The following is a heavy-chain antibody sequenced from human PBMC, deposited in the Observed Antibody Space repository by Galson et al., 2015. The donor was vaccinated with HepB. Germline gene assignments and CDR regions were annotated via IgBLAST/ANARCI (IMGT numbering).Heavy chain of an antibody. Sequence: PALVKPTQTLTLTCTFSGFSLSTSGVGVGWIRQPPEKALEWLAFIYWNDDKRYSPSLKSRLTITKDTSKNQVVLTMTAMDPVDTATYYCAHRGRGDSGTYYAPTGFDYWGQGILVTVSS. CDR3: AHRGRGDSGTYYAPTGFDY. J-gene: IGHJ4*02. CDR2: IYWNDDK. V-gene: IGHV2-5*01. D-gene: IGHD1-26*01. CDR1: GFSLSTSGVG.